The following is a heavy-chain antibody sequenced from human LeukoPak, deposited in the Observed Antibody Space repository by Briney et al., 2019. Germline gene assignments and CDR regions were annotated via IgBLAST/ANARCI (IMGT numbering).Heavy chain of an antibody. D-gene: IGHD3-22*01. J-gene: IGHJ3*01. V-gene: IGHV4-30-4*02. CDR2: IYYSGST. Sequence: PSETLSLTCTVSGGSISSGDYYWNWIRQPPGTGLEWIGYIYYSGSTYYNPSLKSRVTISVDTSKNQFSLKLSSVTAADTAVYHCASLADWYYYDTNDYPLGAFDFWGQGTLVTVSS. CDR1: GGSISSGDYY. CDR3: ASLADWYYYDTNDYPLGAFDF.